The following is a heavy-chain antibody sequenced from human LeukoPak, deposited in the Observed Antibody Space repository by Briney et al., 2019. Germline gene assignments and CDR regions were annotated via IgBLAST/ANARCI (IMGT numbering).Heavy chain of an antibody. V-gene: IGHV3-23*01. Sequence: GGSLRLSCAASGFTFSIYVMSWVRQAPGKGLEWVSGGSSSTTYYADSVKGRFTISRDNSRDTVFLQMNSLRAEDTAVYYCARDTYSSGSHYFDYWGQGTLVTVSS. CDR1: GFTFSIYV. CDR3: ARDTYSSGSHYFDY. CDR2: GSSSTT. J-gene: IGHJ4*02. D-gene: IGHD6-19*01.